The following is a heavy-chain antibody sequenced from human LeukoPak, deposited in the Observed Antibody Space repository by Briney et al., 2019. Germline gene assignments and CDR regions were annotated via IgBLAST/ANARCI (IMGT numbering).Heavy chain of an antibody. Sequence: GGSLRLSCAASGFTVSSNYMSWVRQAPGKGLEWVSVIYSGGSTYYADSVKGRFTISRDNSKNTLYLQMNSLRAEDTAVYYCARDHSRGYSYGWSLGYDAFDIWGQGIIVTVSS. J-gene: IGHJ3*02. CDR3: ARDHSRGYSYGWSLGYDAFDI. CDR2: IYSGGST. V-gene: IGHV3-66*01. D-gene: IGHD5-18*01. CDR1: GFTVSSNY.